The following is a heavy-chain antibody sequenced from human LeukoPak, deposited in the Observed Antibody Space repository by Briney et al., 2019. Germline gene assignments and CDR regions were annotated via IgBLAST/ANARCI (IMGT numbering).Heavy chain of an antibody. Sequence: SGTLSLTCAVSGGSISSSNWWSWVRQPPGKGLEWIGEIYHSGSTYYNPSLKSRVTISVDTSKNQFSLKLSSVTAADTAVYYCARDRYCSSTSCSPRPLDYWGQGTLVTVSS. CDR2: IYHSGST. CDR1: GGSISSSNW. D-gene: IGHD2-2*01. CDR3: ARDRYCSSTSCSPRPLDY. V-gene: IGHV4-4*02. J-gene: IGHJ4*02.